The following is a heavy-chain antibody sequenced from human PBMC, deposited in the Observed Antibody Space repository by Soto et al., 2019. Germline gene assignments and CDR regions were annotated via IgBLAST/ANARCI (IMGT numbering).Heavy chain of an antibody. CDR2: IYYSGST. J-gene: IGHJ4*02. CDR3: ARGLPAACCFDY. D-gene: IGHD2-2*01. CDR1: GGSISSGGYY. Sequence: QVQLQESGPGLVKPSQTMSLTCTVSGGSISSGGYYWSWIRQHPGKGLEWIGYIYYSGSTYYNPSLKSRVSISGDTSKNQFSLKLSSVTAADTAVYYCARGLPAACCFDYWGQGTLVTVSS. V-gene: IGHV4-31*03.